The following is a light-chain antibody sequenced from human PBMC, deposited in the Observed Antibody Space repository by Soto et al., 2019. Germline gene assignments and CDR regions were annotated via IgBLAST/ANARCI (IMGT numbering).Light chain of an antibody. V-gene: IGLV1-40*01. J-gene: IGLJ2*01. CDR3: LSFDSSRSGV. CDR1: SSNIGAGYD. Sequence: QAVVTQPPSVSGAPGQRVTISCTGSSSNIGAGYDVHWYQQLPGRAPKLLIYGNTNRPSGVPDRFSGSKSGTSASLAITGLQVEDEADYYCLSFDSSRSGVFGGGTKLTVL. CDR2: GNT.